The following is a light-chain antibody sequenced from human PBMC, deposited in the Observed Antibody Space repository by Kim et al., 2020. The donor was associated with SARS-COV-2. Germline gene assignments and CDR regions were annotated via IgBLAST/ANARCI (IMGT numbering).Light chain of an antibody. J-gene: IGKJ2*01. CDR3: QQRNNWPRT. CDR1: QSVGNS. Sequence: SLSPGERATLACRASQSVGNSLGWYQQKPGQAPRLLIYDASNRATGVPARFSGSGSGTDFTLTISSLEPGDFAVYYCQQRNNWPRTFGQGTKLEI. V-gene: IGKV3-11*01. CDR2: DAS.